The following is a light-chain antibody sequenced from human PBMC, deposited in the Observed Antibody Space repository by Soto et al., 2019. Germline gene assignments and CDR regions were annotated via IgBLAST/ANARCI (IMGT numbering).Light chain of an antibody. Sequence: EIVLTQSPGTLSLSPGERATLSCRASQSVSSNYLAWYQQKRGQAPRLLIYGASSRATGIPTRFSGSGSGTDITLTISRLEHEDFAVYYCQQYDTSPRTFGQGTKVEI. CDR2: GAS. CDR1: QSVSSNY. V-gene: IGKV3-20*01. CDR3: QQYDTSPRT. J-gene: IGKJ1*01.